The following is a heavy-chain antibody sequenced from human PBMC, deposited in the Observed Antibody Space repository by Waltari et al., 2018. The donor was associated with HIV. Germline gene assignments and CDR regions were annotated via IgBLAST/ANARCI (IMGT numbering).Heavy chain of an antibody. D-gene: IGHD4-17*01. Sequence: QVQLQESGPGLVKPSETLSLTCAVSGYSISSGYLWGWIRQPPGKGLERIGHIYHSGSTYYNPSLKSRVTVSVDTSKNQFSLRLNSVTAADTAVYYCARGADRGDDRRDYYGMDVWGQGTTVTVSS. J-gene: IGHJ6*02. V-gene: IGHV4-38-2*01. CDR3: ARGADRGDDRRDYYGMDV. CDR1: GYSISSGYL. CDR2: IYHSGST.